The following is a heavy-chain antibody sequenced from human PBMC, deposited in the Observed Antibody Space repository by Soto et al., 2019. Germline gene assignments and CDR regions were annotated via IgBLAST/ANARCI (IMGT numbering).Heavy chain of an antibody. CDR1: RDSIPSVWSE. CDR3: ARVIRYDFWSGYYTGLDYYGMDV. CDR2: IYYSGST. V-gene: IGHV4-31*03. Sequence: TLSPTCPLTRDSIPSVWSETSLIRQHPGECLEWIGYIYYSGSTYYNPSLKSRVTISVDTSKNQFSLKLSSVTAADTAVYYCARVIRYDFWSGYYTGLDYYGMDVWGQGTTVS. D-gene: IGHD3-3*01. J-gene: IGHJ6*02.